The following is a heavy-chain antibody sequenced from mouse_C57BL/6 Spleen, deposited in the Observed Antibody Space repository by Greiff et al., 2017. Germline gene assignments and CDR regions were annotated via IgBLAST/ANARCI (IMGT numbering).Heavy chain of an antibody. Sequence: EVKLMESGPGMVKPSQSLSLTCTVTGYSITSGYDWHWIRHFPGNKLEWMGYISYSGSTNYNPSLKSRISITHDTSKNHFFLKLNSVTTEDTATYYCASSYYSNWAWFAYWGQGTLVTVSA. CDR1: GYSITSGYD. D-gene: IGHD2-5*01. V-gene: IGHV3-1*01. J-gene: IGHJ3*01. CDR2: ISYSGST. CDR3: ASSYYSNWAWFAY.